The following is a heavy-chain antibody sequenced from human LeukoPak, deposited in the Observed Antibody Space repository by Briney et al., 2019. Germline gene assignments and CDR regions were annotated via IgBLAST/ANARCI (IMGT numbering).Heavy chain of an antibody. CDR2: IKQDGGEK. V-gene: IGHV3-7*04. J-gene: IGHJ4*02. CDR1: GFTFSIYW. Sequence: GGSLRPSCAASGFTFSIYWMNWVRQAPGKGLEWVANIKQDGGEKNYVDSVKGRFTISRDNAKNSLYLQMNSLRAEDTAVYYCARDHHPFTAWGQGTLVTVSS. CDR3: ARDHHPFTA. D-gene: IGHD5-18*01.